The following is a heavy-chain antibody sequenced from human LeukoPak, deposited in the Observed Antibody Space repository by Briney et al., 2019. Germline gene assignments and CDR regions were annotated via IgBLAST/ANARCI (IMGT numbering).Heavy chain of an antibody. V-gene: IGHV4-59*08. CDR2: IYYSGST. CDR1: GGSISSYY. J-gene: IGHJ6*02. CDR3: ARARYDYFLYYYYGMDV. D-gene: IGHD5-12*01. Sequence: SETLSPTCTVSGGSISSYYWSWIRQPPGKGLEWIGYIYYSGSTNYNPSLKSRVTISVDTSKNQFSLKLSSVTAADTAVYYCARARYDYFLYYYYGMDVWGQGTTVTVSS.